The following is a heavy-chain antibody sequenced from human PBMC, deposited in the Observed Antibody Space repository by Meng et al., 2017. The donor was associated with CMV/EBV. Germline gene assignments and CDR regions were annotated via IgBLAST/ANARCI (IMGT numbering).Heavy chain of an antibody. CDR2: IYSGGST. CDR1: GFTVSSNY. D-gene: IGHD5-18*01. J-gene: IGHJ6*02. V-gene: IGHV3-66*02. Sequence: GGSLRLSCAASGFTVSSNYMSWVRQAPGKGLEWVSVIYSGGSTYYADSVKGRFTISRDNSKNTLYLQMNSLRAEDTAVYYCARIDVDTAIVTYYYGMDVWGQGTTVTVSS. CDR3: ARIDVDTAIVTYYYGMDV.